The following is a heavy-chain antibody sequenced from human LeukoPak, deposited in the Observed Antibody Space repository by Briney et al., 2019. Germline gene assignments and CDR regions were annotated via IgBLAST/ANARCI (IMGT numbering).Heavy chain of an antibody. CDR3: ARLGITMVRGFSNPDQRYYFDY. D-gene: IGHD3-10*01. V-gene: IGHV5-51*01. J-gene: IGHJ4*02. Sequence: GESLKISCKGCGYSFTSYWIGWVRQMPGKGLEWIGIIYPGYSDTRYSPSFQGQVTISADKSISTAYLQWSSLKASDTATYYCARLGITMVRGFSNPDQRYYFDYWGQGTLVTVSS. CDR1: GYSFTSYW. CDR2: IYPGYSDT.